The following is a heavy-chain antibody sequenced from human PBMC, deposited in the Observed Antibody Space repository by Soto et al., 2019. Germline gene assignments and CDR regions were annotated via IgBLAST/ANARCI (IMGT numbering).Heavy chain of an antibody. CDR1: GGTFSSYA. J-gene: IGHJ6*02. Sequence: GASVKVSCKASGGTFSSYAISWVRQAPGQGLEWMGGIIPIFGTANYAQKFQGRVTITADESTSTAYMELSSLRSEDTAVYYCARDQRHYYYYGIDVWGQGTTVTVSS. CDR2: IIPIFGTA. V-gene: IGHV1-69*13. D-gene: IGHD6-25*01. CDR3: ARDQRHYYYYGIDV.